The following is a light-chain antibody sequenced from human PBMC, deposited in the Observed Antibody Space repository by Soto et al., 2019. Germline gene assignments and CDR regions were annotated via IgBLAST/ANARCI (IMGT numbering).Light chain of an antibody. J-gene: IGLJ1*01. Sequence: QSVLAQPASVSGSPGQSITISCTGTSSDVGSYNLVSWYQQHPGKAPKLMIYEGSKRPSGVSNRFSGSKSGNTASLTISGLQAEDEADYYCCSYAGSFHVFGTGTKVTVL. CDR1: SSDVGSYNL. V-gene: IGLV2-23*01. CDR2: EGS. CDR3: CSYAGSFHV.